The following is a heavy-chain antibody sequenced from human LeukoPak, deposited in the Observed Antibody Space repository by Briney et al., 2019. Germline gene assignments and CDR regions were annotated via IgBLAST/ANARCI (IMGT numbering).Heavy chain of an antibody. D-gene: IGHD3-22*01. V-gene: IGHV3-66*01. J-gene: IGHJ4*02. CDR2: VYSGGST. CDR1: GFIVSNNY. CDR3: ARRAYSSGYYPVNNFDY. Sequence: GGSLRLSCAASGFIVSNNYMGWVRQAPGKGLEWVAVVYSGGSTYYADSVKGRFTISRDNSKNTLYLQMNSLRAEDTAVYYCARRAYSSGYYPVNNFDYWGQGTLVTVSS.